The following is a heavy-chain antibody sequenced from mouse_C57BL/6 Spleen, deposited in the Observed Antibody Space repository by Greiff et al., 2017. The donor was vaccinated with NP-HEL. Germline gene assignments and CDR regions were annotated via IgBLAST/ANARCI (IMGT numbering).Heavy chain of an antibody. CDR2: INPNYGTT. D-gene: IGHD2-4*01. Sequence: EVQLQQSGPELVKPGASVKISCKASGYSFTDYNMNWVKQSHGKSLEWIGVINPNYGTTSYNEKFKGKATLTVDQTSSTAYMQLNSLTSENSAVYYCARHYDYDGGYFDYWGQGTTLTVSS. CDR3: ARHYDYDGGYFDY. V-gene: IGHV1-39*01. CDR1: GYSFTDYN. J-gene: IGHJ2*01.